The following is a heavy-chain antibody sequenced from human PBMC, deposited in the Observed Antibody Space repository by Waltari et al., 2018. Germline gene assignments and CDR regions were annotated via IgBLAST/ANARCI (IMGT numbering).Heavy chain of an antibody. D-gene: IGHD1-26*01. CDR1: GLRFSTYW. Sequence: EVQLVESGGGLVQPGGSLRLSCVASGLRFSTYWMHWVRQAPGKGLEWVGRTKNRRNYYTTEYAASVRGRFTILRDDSRNSVYLQMNSLKPEDTAVYYCARWDSGSCGDWGQGTLVTVSS. J-gene: IGHJ4*02. CDR2: TKNRRNYYTT. CDR3: ARWDSGSCGD. V-gene: IGHV3-72*01.